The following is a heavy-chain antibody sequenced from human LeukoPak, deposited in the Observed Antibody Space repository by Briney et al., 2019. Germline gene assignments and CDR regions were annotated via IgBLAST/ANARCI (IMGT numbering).Heavy chain of an antibody. CDR3: ARGSYYYDILTVPDY. V-gene: IGHV1-46*01. J-gene: IGHJ4*02. Sequence: ASVKVSCKASGYSFTSYYMHWVRQAPGQGLEWMGFINPSGSSAAYAQKFQGRVTMTRNTSISTAYMELSSLRSEDTAVYYCARGSYYYDILTVPDYWGQGTLVTVSS. CDR1: GYSFTSYY. D-gene: IGHD3-9*01. CDR2: INPSGSSA.